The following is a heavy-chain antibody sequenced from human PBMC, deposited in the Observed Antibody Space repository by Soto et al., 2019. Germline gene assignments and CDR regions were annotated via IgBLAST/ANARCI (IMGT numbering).Heavy chain of an antibody. Sequence: RWIRQAPGKGLEWIGGINHSRSTNYNPSLKSPVTISVDTSKNQFSLKLGSVTAADTAVYSCARWLRGYCSGGSCYSFVYYYDGIRVSGQGTTV. CDR2: INHSRST. D-gene: IGHD2-15*01. J-gene: IGHJ6*02. CDR3: ARWLRGYCSGGSCYSFVYYYDGIRV. V-gene: IGHV4-34*01.